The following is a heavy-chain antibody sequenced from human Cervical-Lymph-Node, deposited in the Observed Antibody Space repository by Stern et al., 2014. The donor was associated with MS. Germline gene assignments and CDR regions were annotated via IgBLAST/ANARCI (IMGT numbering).Heavy chain of an antibody. CDR1: GGTFKTSA. Sequence: VQLVQSGAEVKKPGSSVRVSCKASGGTFKTSAFNWLRQAPGQGLEWMGGIVPMFGKPNYAQQFQGRVTVTADESTNTVYMELNFLTSEDTAVYYCARERSIHYPAFAPWGQGTLVTVSS. CDR2: IVPMFGKP. D-gene: IGHD3-10*01. V-gene: IGHV1-69*01. CDR3: ARERSIHYPAFAP. J-gene: IGHJ5*02.